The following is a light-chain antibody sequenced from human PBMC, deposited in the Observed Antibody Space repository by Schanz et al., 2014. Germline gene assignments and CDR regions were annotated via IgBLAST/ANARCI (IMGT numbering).Light chain of an antibody. J-gene: IGLJ2*01. CDR3: CSYAGSYTLV. V-gene: IGLV2-8*01. Sequence: QSALTQPPSASGSPGQPLTISCTGTSSDVGAYNYVSWYQQHPGKAPKLLIYAVSERPSGVPDRFSGSKSGNTASLTISGLQAEDEADYYCCSYAGSYTLVFGGGTKLTVL. CDR1: SSDVGAYNY. CDR2: AVS.